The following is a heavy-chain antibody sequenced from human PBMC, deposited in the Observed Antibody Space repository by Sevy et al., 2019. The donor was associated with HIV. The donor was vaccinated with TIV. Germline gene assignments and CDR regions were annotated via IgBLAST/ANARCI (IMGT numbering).Heavy chain of an antibody. J-gene: IGHJ6*02. V-gene: IGHV3-7*01. CDR1: GFTFSSYW. D-gene: IGHD6-19*01. CDR2: IKQDGSEK. Sequence: GGSLRLSCAASGFTFSSYWMSWVRQAPGKGLEWVANIKQDGSEKYYVDSVKGRFALSRDKAKNSLYLQMNSLRAEDTAVYYWARDRGCGWRDYYYYYGMDVWGQGTTVTVSS. CDR3: ARDRGCGWRDYYYYYGMDV.